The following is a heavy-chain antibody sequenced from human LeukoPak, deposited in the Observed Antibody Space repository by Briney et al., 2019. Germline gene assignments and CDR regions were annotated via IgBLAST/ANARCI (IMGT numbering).Heavy chain of an antibody. CDR2: ISGSGSTT. D-gene: IGHD3-10*01. CDR3: ATLWFGETYSGY. Sequence: GASLRLSCAASGFTFSSYAMSWVRQAPGKGLEWVSAISGSGSTTFYADSVKGRFTISRDNSKNTLYLQVNSLRAEDTAIYYCATLWFGETYSGYWGQGTLVTVSS. J-gene: IGHJ4*02. V-gene: IGHV3-23*01. CDR1: GFTFSSYA.